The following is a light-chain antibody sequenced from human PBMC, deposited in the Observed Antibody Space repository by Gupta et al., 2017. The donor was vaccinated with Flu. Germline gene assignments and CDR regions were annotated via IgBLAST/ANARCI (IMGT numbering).Light chain of an antibody. Sequence: IVLTQSPVTLTLSPGERATLSCRASQSVGGYLAWFQQKPGQAPRLLIYEVYKRAPGIPARFSGSGTGTDFTLTISSLEPEDFGVYYCQQRSNCPFTFGRGTQVDIK. J-gene: IGKJ4*01. CDR2: EVY. CDR3: QQRSNCPFT. V-gene: IGKV3-11*01. CDR1: QSVGGY.